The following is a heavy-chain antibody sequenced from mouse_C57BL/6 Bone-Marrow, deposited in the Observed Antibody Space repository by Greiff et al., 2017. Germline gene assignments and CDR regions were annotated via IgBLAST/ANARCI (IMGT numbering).Heavy chain of an antibody. CDR3: ARGGVVATNYFDY. J-gene: IGHJ2*01. CDR2: ISSGGSYT. Sequence: EVKLQESGGDLVKPGGSLKLSCAASGFTFSSYGMSWVRQTPDKRLEWFATISSGGSYTYYPDSVKGRFTISRDNAKNTLYLQMSSLKSEDTAMYYCARGGVVATNYFDYWGQGTTLTVSS. D-gene: IGHD1-1*01. V-gene: IGHV5-6*01. CDR1: GFTFSSYG.